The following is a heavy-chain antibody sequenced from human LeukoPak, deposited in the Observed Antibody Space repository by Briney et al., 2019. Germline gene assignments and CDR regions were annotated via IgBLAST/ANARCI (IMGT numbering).Heavy chain of an antibody. J-gene: IGHJ3*01. CDR1: GFTFTSSA. V-gene: IGHV1-58*01. CDR2: IVVGSGNT. CDR3: AAEAAYYYDSRDAFDV. Sequence: GASVKVSCKASGFTFTSSAVQWVRQARGQRLEWIGWIVVGSGNTNYAQKFQERVTITREMSTSLVYMELSSLRSEDTAVYYCAAEAAYYYDSRDAFDVWGQGTMVTVSS. D-gene: IGHD3-22*01.